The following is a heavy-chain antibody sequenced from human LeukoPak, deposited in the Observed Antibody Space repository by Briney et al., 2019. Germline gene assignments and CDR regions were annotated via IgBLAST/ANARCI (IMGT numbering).Heavy chain of an antibody. CDR2: ISAYNGNT. V-gene: IGHV1-18*01. J-gene: IGHJ4*02. D-gene: IGHD3-3*01. CDR1: GYTFTSYG. CDR3: ARDIGITIFGVVQPFDY. Sequence: ASVKVSCKASGYTFTSYGIRWVRQAPGQGLEWMGWISAYNGNTNYAQKLQGRVTMTTDTSTSTAYMELRSLRSDDTAVYYCARDIGITIFGVVQPFDYWGQGTLVTVSS.